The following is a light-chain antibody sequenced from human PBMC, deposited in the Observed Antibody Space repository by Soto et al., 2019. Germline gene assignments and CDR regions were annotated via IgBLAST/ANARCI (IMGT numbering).Light chain of an antibody. CDR3: TSYVGNHIWV. CDR1: SSDVGAYKY. CDR2: EVT. V-gene: IGLV2-8*01. J-gene: IGLJ3*02. Sequence: QSALTQPPSASGSPGQSVTISCTGTSSDVGAYKYVSWYQQYPGKAPKLMIYEVTERPSGVPDRSSGSKSGKTAYLTVSGPRADDEEDYYGTSYVGNHIWVFGGGTKVTVL.